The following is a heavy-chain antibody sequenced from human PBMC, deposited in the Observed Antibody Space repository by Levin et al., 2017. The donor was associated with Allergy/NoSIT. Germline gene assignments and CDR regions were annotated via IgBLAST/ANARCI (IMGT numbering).Heavy chain of an antibody. V-gene: IGHV5-51*01. CDR3: ARRDPGGWWMDG. J-gene: IGHJ6*04. CDR1: GYTFTSYW. CDR2: IYPGDSDT. D-gene: IGHD6-19*01. Sequence: GGSLRLSCQGSGYTFTSYWIGWVRQMPGKGLEWMGIIYPGDSDTRYSPSFQGQVTISADKSISTAYLQWSSLKASDSAIFYCARRDPGGWWMDGWGKGTTVTVSS.